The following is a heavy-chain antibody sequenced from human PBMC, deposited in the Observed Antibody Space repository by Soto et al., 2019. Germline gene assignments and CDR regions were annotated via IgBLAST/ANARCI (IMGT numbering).Heavy chain of an antibody. J-gene: IGHJ6*02. CDR2: IFSNDEK. CDR3: ARTYYYDSSGYYPHYYYGMDV. Sequence: SGPTLVNPTETLTLTCTVSGFSLSNARMGVSWIRQPPGKALEWLAHIFSNDEKSYSTSLKSRLTISKDTSKSQVVLTMTNMDPVDTATYYCARTYYYDSSGYYPHYYYGMDVWGQGTTVTVSS. CDR1: GFSLSNARMG. V-gene: IGHV2-26*01. D-gene: IGHD3-22*01.